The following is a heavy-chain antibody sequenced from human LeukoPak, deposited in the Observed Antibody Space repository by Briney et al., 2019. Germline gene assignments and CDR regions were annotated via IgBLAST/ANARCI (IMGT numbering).Heavy chain of an antibody. Sequence: GASVKVSCKASGYTFTSYDINWVREATGQGLEWMGWMNPNSGNTGYAQKFQGRVTITRNTSISTAYMELSSLRSEDTAVYYCARGCKKFSTSYLNWFDPWGQGTLVTVSS. CDR1: GYTFTSYD. CDR3: ARGCKKFSTSYLNWFDP. CDR2: MNPNSGNT. D-gene: IGHD2-2*01. J-gene: IGHJ5*02. V-gene: IGHV1-8*03.